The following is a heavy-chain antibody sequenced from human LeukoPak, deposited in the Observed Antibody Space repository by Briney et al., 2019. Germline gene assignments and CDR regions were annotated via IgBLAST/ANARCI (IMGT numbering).Heavy chain of an antibody. CDR3: AREGVDIVVVPSVGRYYYYYMDV. J-gene: IGHJ6*03. D-gene: IGHD2-2*01. V-gene: IGHV1-2*02. CDR1: GYTFTGYY. CDR2: INPNSGGT. Sequence: ASVKVSCKASGYTFTGYYMHWVRQAPGQGLEWMGWINPNSGGTNYAQKFQGRVTMTRDTSISTAYMELSRLRSDDTAVYYCAREGVDIVVVPSVGRYYYYYMDVWGKGTTVTVSS.